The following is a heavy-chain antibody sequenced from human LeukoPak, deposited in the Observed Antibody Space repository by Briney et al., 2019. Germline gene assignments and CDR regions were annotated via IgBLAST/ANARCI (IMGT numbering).Heavy chain of an antibody. CDR1: GFTVSSNY. CDR2: IFSGHTT. Sequence: GGSLRLSCAASGFTVSSNYMNWVRQAPGKGLEWVSVIFSGHTTYYADSVKGRFTISRDNSKNTLYLQMNSLRAEDTAVYYCAKDGSRGYGSGIRGAFDIWGQGTMVTVSS. D-gene: IGHD3-10*01. J-gene: IGHJ3*02. V-gene: IGHV3-53*01. CDR3: AKDGSRGYGSGIRGAFDI.